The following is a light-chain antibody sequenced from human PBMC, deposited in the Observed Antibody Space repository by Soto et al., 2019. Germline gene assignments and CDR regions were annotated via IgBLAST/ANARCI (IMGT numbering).Light chain of an antibody. V-gene: IGKV3-20*01. CDR1: QSVSSTY. CDR2: GAS. Sequence: EIVLTQSPGTLSLSPGERATLSCRASQSVSSTYLAWYQQKPGQAPSLLIYGASRRATGIRDRFSGSGSGTDFTLTISRLETEDFAVYYCHQYGSSPYTFGQGTNLEIK. CDR3: HQYGSSPYT. J-gene: IGKJ2*01.